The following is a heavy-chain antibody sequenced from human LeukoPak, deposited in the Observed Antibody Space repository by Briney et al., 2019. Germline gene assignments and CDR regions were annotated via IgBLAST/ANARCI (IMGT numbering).Heavy chain of an antibody. V-gene: IGHV3-30*18. CDR3: AKPPEVGATVGYFDY. CDR1: GFTFSSYG. Sequence: GGSLRLSCAASGFTFSSYGMHWVRQAPDKGLEWVALISFDGSNQYYADSVKGRFTISRDNSKNTLYLQMNSLRAEDTAVYYCAKPPEVGATVGYFDYWGQGTLVTVSS. D-gene: IGHD1-26*01. J-gene: IGHJ4*02. CDR2: ISFDGSNQ.